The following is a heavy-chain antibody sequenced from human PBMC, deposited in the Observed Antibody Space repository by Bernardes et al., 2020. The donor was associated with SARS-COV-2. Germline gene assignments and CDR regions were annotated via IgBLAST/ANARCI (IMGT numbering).Heavy chain of an antibody. Sequence: ASVKVSCKASGHSFTTYLINWARQAPGQGLEWMGWIAPYNGKTNYAANFQDRVSMTMDTATSTAYMELRSLRSDDTAVYFCARGAAEVLRASDYWGQGTLVTVSS. J-gene: IGHJ4*02. CDR3: ARGAAEVLRASDY. CDR2: IAPYNGKT. CDR1: GHSFTTYL. D-gene: IGHD3-16*01. V-gene: IGHV1-18*04.